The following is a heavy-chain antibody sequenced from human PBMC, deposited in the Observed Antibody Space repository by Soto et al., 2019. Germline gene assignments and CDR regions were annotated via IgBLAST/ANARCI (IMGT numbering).Heavy chain of an antibody. D-gene: IGHD2-15*01. CDR1: GFSFSNAW. CDR2: IKTRTDGGTT. CDR3: TTNPWLGYCGSYSCFGMDD. Sequence: EVQLVESGGGLVKPGGSLRVSCAASGFSFSNAWMNWVRQAPGKGLEWVGRIKTRTDGGTTDYAAPVKGRFTISRDESKNTLYLEMNSLKTEDTAVYYCTTNPWLGYCGSYSCFGMDDWGQGTLVIVSS. V-gene: IGHV3-15*07. J-gene: IGHJ4*02.